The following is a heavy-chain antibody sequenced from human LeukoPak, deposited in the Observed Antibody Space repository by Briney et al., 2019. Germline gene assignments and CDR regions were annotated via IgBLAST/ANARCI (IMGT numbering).Heavy chain of an antibody. CDR1: GGSISNYY. Sequence: PSETLSLTCTVSGGSISNYYWSWIRQPAGKGLEWIGRIYTSGSTASTPPLKSRVTMSVDTSKNQVSLELISVTAADAAVYYCARTSTLGGYYFCYMDVWGKGTTVSVSS. CDR2: IYTSGST. CDR3: ARTSTLGGYYFCYMDV. V-gene: IGHV4-4*07. J-gene: IGHJ6*03.